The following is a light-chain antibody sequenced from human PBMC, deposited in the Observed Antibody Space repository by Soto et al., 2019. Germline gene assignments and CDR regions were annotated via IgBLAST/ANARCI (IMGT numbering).Light chain of an antibody. CDR2: AAS. CDR1: QGIRND. Sequence: AIPMTQSPSSLSASVGDRVTITCRASQGIRNDLGWYQQKPGKAPRLLIYAASSLQSGVPSGFSGSGSGTDLTITISSLQPEDFETYYCQQLNSYPFTFGQGTRLEIK. CDR3: QQLNSYPFT. J-gene: IGKJ5*01. V-gene: IGKV1-6*01.